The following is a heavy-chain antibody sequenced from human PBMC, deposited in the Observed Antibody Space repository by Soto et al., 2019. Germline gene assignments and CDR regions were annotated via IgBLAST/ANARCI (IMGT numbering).Heavy chain of an antibody. CDR3: AISSGYADWFDP. CDR1: GGSVSSGSYY. Sequence: SETLSLTCTVSGGSVSSGSYYWSWIRQPPGKGLEWIGYIYHSGRTYYNPSLKSRVTISVDTSKNQFSLKLRSVTAADTAVYYCAISSGYADWFDPWGQGTLVTVSS. D-gene: IGHD3-22*01. CDR2: IYHSGRT. J-gene: IGHJ5*02. V-gene: IGHV4-31*03.